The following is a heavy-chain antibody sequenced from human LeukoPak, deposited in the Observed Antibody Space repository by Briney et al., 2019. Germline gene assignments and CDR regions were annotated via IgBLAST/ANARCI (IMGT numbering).Heavy chain of an antibody. CDR1: GGSITTHY. CDR2: VYNTGST. V-gene: IGHV4-4*07. Sequence: PSETLSLTCTVSGGSITTHYWSWIRQPAGREVEWIGRVYNTGSTKYNPSLESRVTMSVDTSGNRFSLRLRSVTAADTAVYYCARDLLGDNGTFDIWGQGAIVTVSS. J-gene: IGHJ3*02. D-gene: IGHD1-14*01. CDR3: ARDLLGDNGTFDI.